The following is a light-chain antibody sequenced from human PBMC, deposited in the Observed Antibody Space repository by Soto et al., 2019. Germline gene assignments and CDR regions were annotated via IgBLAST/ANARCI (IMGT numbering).Light chain of an antibody. J-gene: IGKJ1*01. V-gene: IGKV1-5*03. Sequence: DIQMAQSPSTLSASVGDRVTITCRASQSISYWLAWYQQKPGKAPNLLIYKASSLESGVPSRFSGSGSGTKFTLTISSLQPDDFATYYCQQYNHYWTFGQGTKVEIK. CDR2: KAS. CDR1: QSISYW. CDR3: QQYNHYWT.